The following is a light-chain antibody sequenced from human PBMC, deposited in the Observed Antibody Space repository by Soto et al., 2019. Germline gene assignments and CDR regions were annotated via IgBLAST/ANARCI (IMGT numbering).Light chain of an antibody. CDR2: VAS. Sequence: DIQLTQSPSFLSASVGDRVTITCRASQDTRSYLAWYQQKPGKAPKLLLYVASTLQSGVPSRFSGSGSGTEFTLTISSLQPEDFATYYCQQHNSYPLTFGPGTKMEIK. J-gene: IGKJ3*01. CDR1: QDTRSY. CDR3: QQHNSYPLT. V-gene: IGKV1-9*01.